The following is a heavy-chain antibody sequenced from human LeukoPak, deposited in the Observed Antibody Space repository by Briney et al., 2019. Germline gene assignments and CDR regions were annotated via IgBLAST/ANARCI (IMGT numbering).Heavy chain of an antibody. J-gene: IGHJ4*02. CDR3: ARKGYGDYNRNFHY. D-gene: IGHD4-17*01. V-gene: IGHV4-34*01. Sequence: SETLSLTCAVYGGSLSGYSWSWIRQPPGEGLQWIGEIDESGSINYNPSLKSRVAISVVTTKNQFSLQLSSLTAADTAVYYCARKGYGDYNRNFHYWGQGTLVTVSS. CDR2: IDESGSI. CDR1: GGSLSGYS.